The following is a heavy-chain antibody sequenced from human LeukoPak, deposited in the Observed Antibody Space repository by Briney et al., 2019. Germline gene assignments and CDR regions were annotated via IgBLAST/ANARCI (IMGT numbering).Heavy chain of an antibody. CDR1: GYTFTSYD. V-gene: IGHV1-8*01. Sequence: ASVKVSCKASGYTFTSYDINWVRQATGQGLEWMGWMNPNSGNTGYAQKFQGRVTMTRNTSISTAYMELSSLRSEDTAVYYCARGGSTYSSGRDTYYYYYYMDVWGKGTTVTISS. CDR2: MNPNSGNT. J-gene: IGHJ6*03. CDR3: ARGGSTYSSGRDTYYYYYYMDV. D-gene: IGHD6-19*01.